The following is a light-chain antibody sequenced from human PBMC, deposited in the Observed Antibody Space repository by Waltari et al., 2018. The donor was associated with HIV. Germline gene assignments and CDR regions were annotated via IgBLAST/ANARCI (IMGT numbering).Light chain of an antibody. CDR3: QSYDSSLCGSV. V-gene: IGLV1-40*01. CDR1: SSNIGAGYD. J-gene: IGLJ2*01. CDR2: GNS. Sequence: QSVLTQPPSVSGAPGQRVTISCTGSSSNIGAGYDVHWYQQLPGPAPKLLIYGNSNRPSGVPDRFSGSKSGTSASLAITGLQAEDEADYYCQSYDSSLCGSVFGGGTKLTVL.